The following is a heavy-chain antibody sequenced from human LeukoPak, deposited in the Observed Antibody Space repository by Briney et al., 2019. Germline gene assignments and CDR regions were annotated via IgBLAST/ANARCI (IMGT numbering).Heavy chain of an antibody. J-gene: IGHJ4*02. Sequence: SETLSLTCTVSDGSITNYDWSWVRQPPGKGLEWIGYIYYSGTTNYNPSLKSRVTISVDTSNNQFSLKLSSVTAADTAVYYCAREREGDFDYWGQGTLVTVSS. CDR1: DGSITNYD. CDR2: IYYSGTT. D-gene: IGHD1-26*01. V-gene: IGHV4-59*01. CDR3: AREREGDFDY.